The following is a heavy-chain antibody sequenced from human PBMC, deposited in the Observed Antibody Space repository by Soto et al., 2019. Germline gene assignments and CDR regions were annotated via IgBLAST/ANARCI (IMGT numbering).Heavy chain of an antibody. CDR1: DFSFNDVW. CDR2: IKSKVDGGTT. CDR3: TTDIGRQVVY. J-gene: IGHJ4*02. Sequence: GGSLRLSCVVSDFSFNDVWMDWVRQAPGKGLEWVGRIKSKVDGGTTDYAAPVMGRFAISRDDSKNTLYLQMNSLKTEDTAVYYCTTDIGRQVVYWGQVALVNVSS. V-gene: IGHV3-15*07.